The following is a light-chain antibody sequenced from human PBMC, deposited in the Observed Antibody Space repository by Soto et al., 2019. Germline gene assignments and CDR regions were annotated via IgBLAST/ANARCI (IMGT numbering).Light chain of an antibody. V-gene: IGLV2-14*01. J-gene: IGLJ1*01. Sequence: QSVLTQPASVSGSPGQSITISCTGTSSDVGGYNYVSWYQQHPGKAPKLMIYEVSNRPSGVSNRFSDSKSGNTASLTISGLQAEDEADYYCSSNTSSSTYVYGTGTQVTV. CDR1: SSDVGGYNY. CDR2: EVS. CDR3: SSNTSSSTYV.